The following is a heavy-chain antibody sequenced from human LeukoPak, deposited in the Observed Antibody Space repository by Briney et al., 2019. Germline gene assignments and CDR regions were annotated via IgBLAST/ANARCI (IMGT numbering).Heavy chain of an antibody. CDR3: ARVLYYYDSSGYYYFPFDY. V-gene: IGHV3-74*01. J-gene: IGHJ4*02. CDR1: GFTFSGYW. D-gene: IGHD3-22*01. Sequence: GGSLRLSCAASGFTFSGYWMHWVRQAPGKGLVWVSRINSDGSSTSYADSVKGRFTISRDNAKNTLYLQMNSLRAEDTAVYYCARVLYYYDSSGYYYFPFDYWGQGTLVTVSS. CDR2: INSDGSST.